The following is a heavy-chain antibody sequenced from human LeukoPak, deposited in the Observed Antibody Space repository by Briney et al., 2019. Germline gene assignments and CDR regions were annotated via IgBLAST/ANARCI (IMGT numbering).Heavy chain of an antibody. CDR3: AKLAGIRGWFVYYFDY. CDR2: ISGSGGST. J-gene: IGHJ4*02. D-gene: IGHD6-19*01. V-gene: IGHV3-23*01. Sequence: GGSLRLSCAASGFTFSSYAMSWVRQAPGKGLEWVSAISGSGGSTYYADSVKGRFTISRDSSKNTLFLQMNSLRAEDTAVYYCAKLAGIRGWFVYYFDYWGQGTLVTVS. CDR1: GFTFSSYA.